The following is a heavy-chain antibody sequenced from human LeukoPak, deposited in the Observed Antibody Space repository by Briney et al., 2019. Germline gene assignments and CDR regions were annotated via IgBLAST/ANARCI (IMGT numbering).Heavy chain of an antibody. J-gene: IGHJ3*01. CDR1: GFTFTVYY. Sequence: ASVKVSCKASGFTFTVYYMHWVRQAPGQGLEGMGWIHPKSGGTNYAQKFQGRVTITRDTSITTAYMELSSLRFDDTAVYYCARWTTVLTDWGQGTMVTVSS. CDR2: IHPKSGGT. D-gene: IGHD4-17*01. CDR3: ARWTTVLTD. V-gene: IGHV1-2*02.